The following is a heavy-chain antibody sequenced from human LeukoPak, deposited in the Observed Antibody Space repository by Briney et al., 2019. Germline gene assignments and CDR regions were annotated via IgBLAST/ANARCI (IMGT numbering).Heavy chain of an antibody. CDR3: AREYYSSSWYSDY. CDR1: GYTFTSYG. Sequence: ASVKVSCKASGYTFTSYGISWVRQAPGQGLEWMGWISAYNGNTNYAQKLQGRVTMTTDTSTSTAYTELRSLRSDDTAVYYCAREYYSSSWYSDYWGQGTLVTVSS. J-gene: IGHJ4*02. D-gene: IGHD6-13*01. V-gene: IGHV1-18*01. CDR2: ISAYNGNT.